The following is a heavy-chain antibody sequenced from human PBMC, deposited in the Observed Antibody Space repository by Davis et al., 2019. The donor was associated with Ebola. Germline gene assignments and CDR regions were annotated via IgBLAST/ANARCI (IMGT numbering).Heavy chain of an antibody. D-gene: IGHD2-2*01. CDR1: GGSFSGYY. CDR3: ASGSVDYYYYYYMDV. J-gene: IGHJ6*03. V-gene: IGHV4-34*01. Sequence: SETLSLTCAVYGGSFSGYYWSWIRQPPGKGLEWIGEINHSGSTNYNPSLKSRVTISVDTSKNQFPLKLSSVTAADTAVYYCASGSVDYYYYYYMDVWGKGTTVTVSS. CDR2: INHSGST.